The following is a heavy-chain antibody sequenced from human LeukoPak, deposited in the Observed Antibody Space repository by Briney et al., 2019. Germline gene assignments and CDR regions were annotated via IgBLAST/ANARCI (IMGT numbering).Heavy chain of an antibody. CDR2: LYTSGST. V-gene: IGHV4-61*02. J-gene: IGHJ6*03. CDR1: GGSISSGSSY. CDR3: ARGLGYCSGGSCSNYYYYMDV. Sequence: PSETLSLTCAVSGGSISSGSSYWSWIRQPAGKGLEWIGRLYTSGSTNYNPSLKSRVTISVDTSKNQFSLKLSSVTAADTAVYYCARGLGYCSGGSCSNYYYYMDVWGKGTTVTISS. D-gene: IGHD2-15*01.